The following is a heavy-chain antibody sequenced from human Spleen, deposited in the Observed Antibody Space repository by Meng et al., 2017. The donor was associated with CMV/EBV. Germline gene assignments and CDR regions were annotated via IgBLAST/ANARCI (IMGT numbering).Heavy chain of an antibody. V-gene: IGHV4-39*07. J-gene: IGHJ4*02. Sequence: SETMSLTCTVSGGSISSSSYHCGWIRQPPGKRLECIGSIYYDGSTYYNPPLKSRVSISADTSKNQFSLKLSSVTAADTAVYYCARDYKYDTSPFDYWGQGTLVTVSS. CDR2: IYYDGST. CDR1: GGSISSSSYH. CDR3: ARDYKYDTSPFDY. D-gene: IGHD3-22*01.